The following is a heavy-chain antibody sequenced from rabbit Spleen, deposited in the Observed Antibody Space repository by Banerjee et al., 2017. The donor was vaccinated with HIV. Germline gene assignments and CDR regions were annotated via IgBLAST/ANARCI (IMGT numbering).Heavy chain of an antibody. CDR3: ARDTGSSFSTYGMDL. V-gene: IGHV1S40*01. CDR1: GVSFSSSSY. CDR2: IDAGSSGFT. D-gene: IGHD8-1*01. J-gene: IGHJ6*01. Sequence: QSLEESGGDLVKPGASLTLTCTASGVSFSSSSYMCWVRQAPGKGLEWIVCIDAGSSGFTYYASWAKGRFTISKTSSTTVTLQMTRLTAADTATYFCARDTGSSFSTYGMDLWGPGTLVTVS.